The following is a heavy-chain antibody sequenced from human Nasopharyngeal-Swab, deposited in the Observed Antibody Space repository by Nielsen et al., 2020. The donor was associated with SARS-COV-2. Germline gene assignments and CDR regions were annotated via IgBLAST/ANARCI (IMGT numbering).Heavy chain of an antibody. J-gene: IGHJ4*02. D-gene: IGHD6-19*01. CDR3: ASSPPYSSGWYHY. Sequence: GESLNISCEGSGYIFPSYWLGWVRQMPGKGLELMGIIYPGDSDTRYSPSFQGQVTISADKSISTAYLQWSSLKASDIAMYYCASSPPYSSGWYHYWGQVTLVTVSS. V-gene: IGHV5-51*01. CDR1: GYIFPSYW. CDR2: IYPGDSDT.